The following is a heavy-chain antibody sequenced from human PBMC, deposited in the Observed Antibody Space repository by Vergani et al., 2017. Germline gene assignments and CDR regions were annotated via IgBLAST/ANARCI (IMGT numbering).Heavy chain of an antibody. J-gene: IGHJ4*02. CDR2: IYHSGNT. V-gene: IGHV4-38-2*01. CDR1: GYSISRGYY. D-gene: IGHD6-19*01. Sequence: QVQLQESGPGLVKPSETLSLTCVVSGYSISRGYYWGWIRQPPGKGPEWIGTIYHSGNTYYNTSFNSRVTISVDTSKNQFSLKLGSVTAADTAVYYCATTLISVAATNFDYWGQGTLVTVSS. CDR3: ATTLISVAATNFDY.